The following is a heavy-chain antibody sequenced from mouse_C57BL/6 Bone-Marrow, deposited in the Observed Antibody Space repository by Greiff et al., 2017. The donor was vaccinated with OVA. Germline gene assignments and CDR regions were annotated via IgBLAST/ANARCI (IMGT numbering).Heavy chain of an antibody. CDR1: GYTFTSYW. J-gene: IGHJ3*01. D-gene: IGHD1-1*01. Sequence: QVQLKQPGAELVKPGASVKLSCKASGYTFTSYWMQWVKQRPGQGLEWIGEIDPSDSYTNYNQTFKGKATLTVDTSSSTAYMQLSSLTSKDSAVDYCARCDYGSPWFAYWGQGTLVTVSA. V-gene: IGHV1-50*01. CDR3: ARCDYGSPWFAY. CDR2: IDPSDSYT.